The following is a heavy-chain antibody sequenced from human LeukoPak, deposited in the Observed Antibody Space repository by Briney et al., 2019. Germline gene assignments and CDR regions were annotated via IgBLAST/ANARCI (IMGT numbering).Heavy chain of an antibody. CDR3: TTFRGEYGGHYYYYMDV. V-gene: IGHV3-15*01. Sequence: PGGSLRLSCAASGFTFSNAWMSWVRQAPGKGLEWVGRIKSKTDGGTTDYAAPVKGRFTISRDDSKNTLYLQMNSLKTEDTAVYYCTTFRGEYGGHYYYYMDVWGKGTTVTVSS. D-gene: IGHD3-10*01. CDR1: GFTFSNAW. J-gene: IGHJ6*03. CDR2: IKSKTDGGTT.